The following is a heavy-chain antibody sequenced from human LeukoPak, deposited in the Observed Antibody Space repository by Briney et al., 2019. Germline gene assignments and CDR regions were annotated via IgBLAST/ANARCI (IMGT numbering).Heavy chain of an antibody. Sequence: GGSLRLSCAASGFTFSSYSMNWVRQAPGKGLEWVSSISSSSSYIYYADSVKGRFTISRDNAKNSLYLQMNSLRAEDTAVYYCARDTLDIVVVVAGYYYYYMDVWGKGTTVTVSS. CDR3: ARDTLDIVVVVAGYYYYYMDV. CDR1: GFTFSSYS. D-gene: IGHD2-15*01. CDR2: ISSSSSYI. V-gene: IGHV3-21*01. J-gene: IGHJ6*03.